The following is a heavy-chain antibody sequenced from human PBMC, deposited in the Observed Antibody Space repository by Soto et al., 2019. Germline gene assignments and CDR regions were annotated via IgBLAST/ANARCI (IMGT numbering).Heavy chain of an antibody. V-gene: IGHV1-18*04. Sequence: GASVKVSCKASGYTFTSYGISWVRQAPGQGLEWMGWISAYNGNTNYAQKLQGRVTMTTDTSTSTAYMELRSLRSDDTAVYYCARERVYYYDSSGLDPFDIWGQGTMVTVSS. CDR3: ARERVYYYDSSGLDPFDI. CDR2: ISAYNGNT. J-gene: IGHJ3*02. CDR1: GYTFTSYG. D-gene: IGHD3-22*01.